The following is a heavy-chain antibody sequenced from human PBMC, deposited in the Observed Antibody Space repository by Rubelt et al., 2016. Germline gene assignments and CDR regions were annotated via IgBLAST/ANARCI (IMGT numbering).Heavy chain of an antibody. V-gene: IGHV3-48*02. Sequence: GLEWVSYISSSSSTIYYADSVKGRFTISRDNAKNSLYLQMNSLRDEDTAVYYCAKDRSSGWSSGMDVWGQGTTVTVSS. CDR2: ISSSSSTI. CDR3: AKDRSSGWSSGMDV. D-gene: IGHD6-19*01. J-gene: IGHJ6*02.